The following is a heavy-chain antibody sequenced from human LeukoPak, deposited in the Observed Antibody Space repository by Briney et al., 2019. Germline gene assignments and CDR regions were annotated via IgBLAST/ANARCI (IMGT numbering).Heavy chain of an antibody. V-gene: IGHV3-23*01. CDR3: ARWGNDYSQFDS. J-gene: IGHJ4*02. CDR1: GFTFSSYA. Sequence: GGSLRLSCAASGFTFSSYAMSWVRQAPGKGLEWVSVVSGSGDNTNYADSVKGRFTISRDNSKNTLFLQMNSLRTEDTAVYFCARWGNDYSQFDSWAQGTLVTVS. CDR2: VSGSGDNT. D-gene: IGHD4-11*01.